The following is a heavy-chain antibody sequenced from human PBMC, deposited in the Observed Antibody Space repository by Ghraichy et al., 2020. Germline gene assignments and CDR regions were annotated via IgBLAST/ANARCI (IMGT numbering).Heavy chain of an antibody. D-gene: IGHD3-22*01. CDR3: VKEDSPGPLDY. J-gene: IGHJ4*02. Sequence: GGSLRLSCAASGFIFDDYTMHWVCHAPGWGLEWVALITWDGANPYYEDSVKGRFTISRDNSKNSLYLEMSGLRDEDTALYYCVKEDSPGPLDYWGQGALVTVSS. V-gene: IGHV3-43*01. CDR2: ITWDGANP. CDR1: GFIFDDYT.